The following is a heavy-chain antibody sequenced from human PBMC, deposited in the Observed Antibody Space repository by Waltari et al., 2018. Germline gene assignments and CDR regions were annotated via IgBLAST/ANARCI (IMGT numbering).Heavy chain of an antibody. J-gene: IGHJ5*02. D-gene: IGHD2-2*01. V-gene: IGHV4-59*01. Sequence: QVQLQETGPGLVKPSETLSLTCTVSGGPISSYYWSWIRQPPGKGLEWIGYIYYSGSTNYNPSLKSRVTISVDTSKNQFSLKLSSVTAADTAVYYCASSRTHNWFDPWGQGTLVTVSS. CDR3: ASSRTHNWFDP. CDR1: GGPISSYY. CDR2: IYYSGST.